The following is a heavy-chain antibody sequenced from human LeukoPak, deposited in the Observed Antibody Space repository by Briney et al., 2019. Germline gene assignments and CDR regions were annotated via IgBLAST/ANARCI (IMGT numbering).Heavy chain of an antibody. Sequence: GGSLRLSCAASGFTFSSYSMSWVRQAPGKGLEWVSSISSSSSYIYYADSVKGRFTISRDNAKNSLYMQMNSLRAEDTAVYYCARGGIAVAGTVYWGQGTLVTVSS. CDR1: GFTFSSYS. J-gene: IGHJ4*02. CDR2: ISSSSSYI. CDR3: ARGGIAVAGTVY. D-gene: IGHD6-19*01. V-gene: IGHV3-21*01.